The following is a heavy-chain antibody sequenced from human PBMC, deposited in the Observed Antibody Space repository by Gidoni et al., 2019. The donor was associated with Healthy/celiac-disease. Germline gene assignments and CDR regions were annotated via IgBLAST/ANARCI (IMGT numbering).Heavy chain of an antibody. Sequence: QVQLVQSGAEVKKTGASGKVSCKADGGTFSSYASSGVRQAPGQGLVWMGGIIPIFGTANYAQKFQGRVTITADESTSTAYMGLSSLRSEDTAVYYCARDRTYYFDYWGQGTLVTVSS. V-gene: IGHV1-69*01. J-gene: IGHJ4*02. CDR3: ARDRTYYFDY. CDR1: GGTFSSYA. CDR2: IIPIFGTA.